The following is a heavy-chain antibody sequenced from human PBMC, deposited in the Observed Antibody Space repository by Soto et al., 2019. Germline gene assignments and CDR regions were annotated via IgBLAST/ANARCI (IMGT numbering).Heavy chain of an antibody. CDR1: GFTFSAYT. V-gene: IGHV3-30-3*01. J-gene: IGHJ3*02. CDR3: ARDVYSGRSDGFDI. Sequence: QVQLVESGGGVVQPGRSLRLSCAASGFTFSAYTMHWVRQPPGKGLEWVAVISYDGNNERYTDPVKGRFTVSRDNSKSTLYLQMNSLKSEDTAVYYCARDVYSGRSDGFDIWGQGTMVTVSS. CDR2: ISYDGNNE. D-gene: IGHD1-26*01.